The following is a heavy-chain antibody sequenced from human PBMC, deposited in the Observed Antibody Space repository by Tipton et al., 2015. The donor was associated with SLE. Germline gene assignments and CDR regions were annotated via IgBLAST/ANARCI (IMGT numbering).Heavy chain of an antibody. Sequence: TLSLTCTVSGGSISSGSYYWSWIRQPAGKGLEWIGRIYTSGSTNYNPPLKSRVTISVDTSKNQFSLKLSSVTAADTAVYYCARERAIVVVPAAPTDMDVWGKGTTVTVSS. CDR3: ARERAIVVVPAAPTDMDV. CDR2: IYTSGST. V-gene: IGHV4-61*02. D-gene: IGHD2-2*01. J-gene: IGHJ6*03. CDR1: GGSISSGSYY.